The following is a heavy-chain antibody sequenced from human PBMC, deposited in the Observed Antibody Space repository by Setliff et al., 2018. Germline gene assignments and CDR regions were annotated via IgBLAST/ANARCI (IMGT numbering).Heavy chain of an antibody. CDR1: GGSFNSYY. D-gene: IGHD1-1*01. CDR2: INQSGST. V-gene: IGHV4-34*01. J-gene: IGHJ4*02. CDR3: ARASPLQPSDY. Sequence: SETLSLTCAVYGGSFNSYYWSWIRQPPGKGLEWIGEINQSGSTNYNPSLKSRVTISVDTSKNQFSLKLSSVTAADTAVYYCARASPLQPSDYWGQGTLVTVSS.